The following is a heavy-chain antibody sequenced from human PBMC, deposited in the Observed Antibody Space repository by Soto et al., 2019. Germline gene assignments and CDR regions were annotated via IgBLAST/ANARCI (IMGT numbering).Heavy chain of an antibody. Sequence: GGSLRLSCAASDFNFKTYPMSWVRQAPGQVLEWVSTIIASGANTYYADSVKGRFTISRDNSKNTLYLQMNSLGVEDTAIYYCAKPAETWTAGFVDFWGQGTLVTVSS. CDR2: IIASGANT. V-gene: IGHV3-23*01. D-gene: IGHD6-13*01. CDR1: DFNFKTYP. J-gene: IGHJ4*02. CDR3: AKPAETWTAGFVDF.